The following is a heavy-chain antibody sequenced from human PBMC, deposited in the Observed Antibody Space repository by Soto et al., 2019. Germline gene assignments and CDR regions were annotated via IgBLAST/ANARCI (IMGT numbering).Heavy chain of an antibody. J-gene: IGHJ4*02. CDR3: ASGIQLWLRRINNGYSG. CDR1: GGIFSTYA. CDR2: IIPMFGTA. V-gene: IGHV1-69*12. D-gene: IGHD5-18*01. Sequence: QVQLVQSGAEVKKPESSVKVSCKAPGGIFSTYAISWVRQAPGQGLEWMGGIIPMFGTANYAQRFQDRVTITADEATNTVYMELGSLRSEDTAVYFCASGIQLWLRRINNGYSGWGQGTLVTVSS.